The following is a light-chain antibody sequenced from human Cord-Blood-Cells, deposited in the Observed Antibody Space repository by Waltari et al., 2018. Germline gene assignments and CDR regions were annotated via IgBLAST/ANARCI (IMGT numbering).Light chain of an antibody. V-gene: IGLV2-14*01. J-gene: IGLJ1*01. CDR2: DVI. CDR3: SSYTISSTRV. CDR1: SSDVGGYNY. Sequence: QSALTKPASVSGSPGQSITISCTGTSSDVGGYNYVSWYQQHQDKAPKLMIYDVINRPAGVANRFSGSKSGHTASLTISGLQAEDEADYYCSSYTISSTRVIGTGTKVTVL.